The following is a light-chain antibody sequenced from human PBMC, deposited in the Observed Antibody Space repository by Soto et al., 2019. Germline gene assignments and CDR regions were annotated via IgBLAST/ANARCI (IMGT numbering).Light chain of an antibody. J-gene: IGLJ2*01. CDR2: EVS. V-gene: IGLV2-14*01. Sequence: QSALTQPASVSGSPGQSITISCSGTSSDIDAGYYNYVSWYQQHPGKAPKLMIYEVSNRPSGVSDRFSGSKSGNTASLTISGLQAEDEADYYCSSYTTSTLVIFGGGTKLTVL. CDR3: SSYTTSTLVI. CDR1: SSDIDAGYYNY.